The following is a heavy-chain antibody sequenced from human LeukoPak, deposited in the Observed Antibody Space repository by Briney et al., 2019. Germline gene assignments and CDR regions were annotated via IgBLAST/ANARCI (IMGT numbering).Heavy chain of an antibody. CDR3: ARTLRYCSSTSCYNNWFDP. V-gene: IGHV2-5*01. J-gene: IGHJ5*02. Sequence: SGPTLANPTQTLTLTCTFSGFSLSTSGVGVGWIRQPPGKALEWLALIYWNDDKRYSPSLKSRLTITKDTSKNQVVLTMTNMDPVDTATYYCARTLRYCSSTSCYNNWFDPWGQGTLVTVSS. D-gene: IGHD2-2*02. CDR1: GFSLSTSGVG. CDR2: IYWNDDK.